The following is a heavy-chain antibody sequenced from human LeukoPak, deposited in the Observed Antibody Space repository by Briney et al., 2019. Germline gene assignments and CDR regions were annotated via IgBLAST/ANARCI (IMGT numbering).Heavy chain of an antibody. V-gene: IGHV3-48*01. CDR2: ISSSSRTI. J-gene: IGHJ3*02. Sequence: GGSLRLSCAASGFTFSSYSMNWVRQAPGKGLEWVSYISSSSRTIYYADSVKGRFTISRDNSKNTLYLQMNSLRVEDTAVYYCAKDRRHYDGSYYYTIDAFDIWGQGTMVTVSS. D-gene: IGHD3-22*01. CDR1: GFTFSSYS. CDR3: AKDRRHYDGSYYYTIDAFDI.